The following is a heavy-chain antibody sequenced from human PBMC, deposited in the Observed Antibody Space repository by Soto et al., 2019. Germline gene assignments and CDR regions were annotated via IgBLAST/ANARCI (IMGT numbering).Heavy chain of an antibody. Sequence: QVQLQESGPGLVEPSQTLSLTCSVSGGFISRGGYYWSWIRQFPGKGLEWIGYIHYRGSTYYNPSLKSRGSISVDMSKNQLSLNLTSVTAADTAVYYCARCRDAFGFDSWGQGTLVTVS. CDR3: ARCRDAFGFDS. V-gene: IGHV4-31*03. J-gene: IGHJ4*02. D-gene: IGHD2-2*01. CDR2: IHYRGST. CDR1: GGFISRGGYY.